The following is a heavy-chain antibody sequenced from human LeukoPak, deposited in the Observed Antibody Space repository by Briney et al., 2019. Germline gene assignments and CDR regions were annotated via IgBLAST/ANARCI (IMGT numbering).Heavy chain of an antibody. CDR3: AKGRNSGSYFGIDP. J-gene: IGHJ5*02. Sequence: PGGSLRLSCAASGFTFSDYAMSWVRQAPGKGLEWVSGIDSSGVNTDYATSVKGRFTISRDNTKSTLHLLMNSLRVEDTATYYCAKGRNSGSYFGIDPWGQGTPVSVSS. D-gene: IGHD3-10*01. CDR1: GFTFSDYA. CDR2: IDSSGVNT. V-gene: IGHV3-23*01.